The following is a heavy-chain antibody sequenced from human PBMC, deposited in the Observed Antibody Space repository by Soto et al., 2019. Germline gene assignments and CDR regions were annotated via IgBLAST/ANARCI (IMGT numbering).Heavy chain of an antibody. D-gene: IGHD3-3*01. CDR2: IYPGDSDT. Sequence: GESLKISCKGSGYSITSYWIGWVRQMPGKGLEWMGIIYPGDSDTRYSPSFQGQVTISADKSISTAYLQWSSLKASDTAMYYCARAYDFWSGSIWIDYWGQGSLVTVSS. CDR1: GYSITSYW. J-gene: IGHJ4*02. CDR3: ARAYDFWSGSIWIDY. V-gene: IGHV5-51*01.